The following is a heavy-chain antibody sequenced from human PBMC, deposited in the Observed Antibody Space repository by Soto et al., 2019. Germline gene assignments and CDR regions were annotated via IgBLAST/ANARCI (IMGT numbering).Heavy chain of an antibody. CDR3: AFLPYFDIFTGYYTHLIDYGMDV. D-gene: IGHD3-9*01. CDR1: GFTFSSDW. V-gene: IGHV3-7*02. J-gene: IGHJ6*02. CDR2: IKQDGSEK. Sequence: PGGALRLSCAASGFTFSSDWRSWVRQAPGKGLEWGANIKQDGSEKYYVDAVRSGFTISGGNAKNSLYLQMNSLRAEDTAVYYCAFLPYFDIFTGYYTHLIDYGMDVSGHGTTVTVSS.